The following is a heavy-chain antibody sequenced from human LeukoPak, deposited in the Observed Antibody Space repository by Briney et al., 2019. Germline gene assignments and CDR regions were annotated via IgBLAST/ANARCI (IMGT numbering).Heavy chain of an antibody. V-gene: IGHV1-8*01. Sequence: ASVKVSCKASGYTFTSYDINWVRQATGQGLEWMGWMNPNSGNTGYAQKFQGRVTMTRNTSISTAYMELSSLRSEDTAVYYCARGPPLLWFGESQYYFDYWGQGTLVTVSS. CDR1: GYTFTSYD. J-gene: IGHJ4*02. CDR2: MNPNSGNT. CDR3: ARGPPLLWFGESQYYFDY. D-gene: IGHD3-10*01.